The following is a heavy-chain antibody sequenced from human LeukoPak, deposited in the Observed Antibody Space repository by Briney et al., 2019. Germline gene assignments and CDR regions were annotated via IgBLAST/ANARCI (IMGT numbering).Heavy chain of an antibody. CDR2: INPNSGGT. CDR1: GYTFTGYY. J-gene: IGHJ4*02. V-gene: IGHV1-2*02. Sequence: ASVTVSCKASGYTFTGYYMHWMRQAPGQGLEWMGWINPNSGGTNYAQKFQSRVTLTRDTSITTAYMELSRLRSDDTAVYYCARGGRYCSSTSCYQSYFDYWGQGTLVTVSS. CDR3: ARGGRYCSSTSCYQSYFDY. D-gene: IGHD2-2*01.